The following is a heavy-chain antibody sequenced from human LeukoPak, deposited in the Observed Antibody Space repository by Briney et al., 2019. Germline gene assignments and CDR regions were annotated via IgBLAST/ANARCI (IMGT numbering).Heavy chain of an antibody. V-gene: IGHV1-69*06. CDR2: IIPIFGTA. D-gene: IGHD6-6*01. J-gene: IGHJ4*02. CDR1: GGTFSSYA. Sequence: SVKVSCKASGGTFSSYAISWVRQAPGQGLEWMGGIIPIFGTANYAQKFQGRVTITADKSTSTAYMDLSSLRSDDTAVYYCARGQLKAAPDESYYFDYWGQGTLVTVSS. CDR3: ARGQLKAAPDESYYFDY.